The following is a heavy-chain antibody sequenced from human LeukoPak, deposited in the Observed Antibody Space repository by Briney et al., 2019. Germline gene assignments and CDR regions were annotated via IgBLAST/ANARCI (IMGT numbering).Heavy chain of an antibody. CDR2: MNPNSGNT. Sequence: ASVKVSCKASGGTFTSYDINWVRQATGQGLEWMGWMNPNSGNTGYAQKFQGRVTITRNTSISTAYMELSSLRSEDTAVYYCARGSIAAAGTFYYWGQGTLVTVSS. CDR1: GGTFTSYD. V-gene: IGHV1-8*03. J-gene: IGHJ4*02. CDR3: ARGSIAAAGTFYY. D-gene: IGHD6-13*01.